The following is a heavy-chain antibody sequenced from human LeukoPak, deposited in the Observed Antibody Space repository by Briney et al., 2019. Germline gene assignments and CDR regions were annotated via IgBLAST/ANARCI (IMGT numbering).Heavy chain of an antibody. V-gene: IGHV3-23*01. Sequence: PGGSLRLSCAASGFTFSSYAMSWVRQAPGKGLEWVSAISGSGGSTYYADSVKGRFTISRDNSKDTLYLQMNSLRAEDTAVYYCAKGRDGYLNFDYWGQGTLVTVSS. CDR2: ISGSGGST. J-gene: IGHJ4*02. CDR1: GFTFSSYA. D-gene: IGHD5-24*01. CDR3: AKGRDGYLNFDY.